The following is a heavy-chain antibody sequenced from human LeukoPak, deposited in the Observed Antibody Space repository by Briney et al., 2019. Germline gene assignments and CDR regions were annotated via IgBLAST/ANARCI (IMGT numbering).Heavy chain of an antibody. V-gene: IGHV4-34*01. J-gene: IGHJ4*02. CDR3: ARGRGPLGY. Sequence: SETLSLTCAVYGGSFSGYYWSWIRQPPGKGLEWIGEINHSGSTNYNPSLKSRVTISVDTSKNQFSLKLSSVTAADTAVYYRARGRGPLGYWGQGTLVTVSS. CDR2: INHSGST. CDR1: GGSFSGYY. D-gene: IGHD7-27*01.